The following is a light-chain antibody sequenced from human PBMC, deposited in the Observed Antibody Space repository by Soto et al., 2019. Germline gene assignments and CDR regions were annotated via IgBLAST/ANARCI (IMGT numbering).Light chain of an antibody. V-gene: IGKV3-15*01. J-gene: IGKJ2*01. CDR1: QSVTSN. CDR3: KQYHDWYA. CDR2: DAD. Sequence: DIVMTQSPPTLSVSPGDSATLSCRASQSVTSNLAWYQQKPGQPPRLLIYDADTRATGVPAWFSGSGSGTEFALTISSLQSEDSAVYFCKQYHDWYAFGQGTKLEI.